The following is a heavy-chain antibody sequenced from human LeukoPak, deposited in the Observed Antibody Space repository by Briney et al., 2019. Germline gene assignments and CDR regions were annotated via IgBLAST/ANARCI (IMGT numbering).Heavy chain of an antibody. CDR3: GLGYCTSTTCLLPFDH. Sequence: GGSLRLSCAASGFTASTNYMTWVRKAPGKGLNGVAVTYSGGSTYYAASVKGRFTVSRDNSKNTLYLQMNSLRAEDTAMYARGLGYCTSTTCLLPFDHWGQGTLVTVSS. D-gene: IGHD2-2*01. CDR1: GFTASTNY. V-gene: IGHV3-53*01. CDR2: TYSGGST. J-gene: IGHJ4*02.